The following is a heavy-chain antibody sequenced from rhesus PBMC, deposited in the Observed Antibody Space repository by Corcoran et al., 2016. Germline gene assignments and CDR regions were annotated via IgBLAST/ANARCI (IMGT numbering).Heavy chain of an antibody. J-gene: IGHJ2*01. D-gene: IGHD3-16*01. CDR2: IYGSSTST. Sequence: SYRWSWIRQPPGKGLEWIGYIYGSSTSTNYNPSLKSRVTISKDTSKNQFSLKLSSVTAADTAVYYCARGGGSYFRANWYFDLWGPGTPITISS. CDR3: ARGGGSYFRANWYFDL. V-gene: IGHV4S10*01. CDR1: SYR.